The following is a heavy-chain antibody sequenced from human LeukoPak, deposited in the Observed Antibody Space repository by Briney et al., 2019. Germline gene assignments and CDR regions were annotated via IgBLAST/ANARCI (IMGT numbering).Heavy chain of an antibody. J-gene: IGHJ4*02. D-gene: IGHD3-16*01. V-gene: IGHV3-9*01. Sequence: GGSLRLSCAASGFKFDDYSMHWVRQSPGKGLEWVSGVSSSSDSIDYVGSVKGRFTISRDNAKNSLYLQMNNLRAEDTAFYFCGKGLTHLIGGGVKGLDHWGQGTLVTVPS. CDR2: VSSSSDSI. CDR3: GKGLTHLIGGGVKGLDH. CDR1: GFKFDDYS.